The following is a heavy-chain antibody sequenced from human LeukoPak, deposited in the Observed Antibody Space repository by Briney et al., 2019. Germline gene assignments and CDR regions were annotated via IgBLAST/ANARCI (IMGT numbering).Heavy chain of an antibody. Sequence: SETLSLTCTVSGYSISSGYYWGWIRQPPGKGLEWIGSIYHSGSTYYNPSLKSRVTISVDTSKNQFSLKLNSVTAADTAVYYCAREGLNMIRGVIPKEAWGWFDPWGQGTLVTVSS. J-gene: IGHJ5*02. V-gene: IGHV4-38-2*02. D-gene: IGHD3-10*01. CDR3: AREGLNMIRGVIPKEAWGWFDP. CDR2: IYHSGST. CDR1: GYSISSGYY.